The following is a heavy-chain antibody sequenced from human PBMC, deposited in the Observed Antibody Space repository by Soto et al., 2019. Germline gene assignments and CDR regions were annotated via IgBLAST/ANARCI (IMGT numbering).Heavy chain of an antibody. D-gene: IGHD6-13*01. J-gene: IGHJ4*02. Sequence: SVKVSCKASGVTFSSYRFNWVRQARGQGLEWLGGIVPIYRTADYAQKFQGRVTITADESTRTVYMELSSLKSQDTALYYCARDSGAKLSSSWGQGTLVNV. V-gene: IGHV1-69*13. CDR1: GVTFSSYR. CDR3: ARDSGAKLSSS. CDR2: IVPIYRTA.